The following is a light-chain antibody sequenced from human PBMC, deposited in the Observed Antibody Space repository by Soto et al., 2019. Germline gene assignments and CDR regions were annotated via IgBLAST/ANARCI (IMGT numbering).Light chain of an antibody. J-gene: IGLJ1*01. CDR1: SKDFGGYNY. Sequence: QSVVTQPASVSGSPGQSITISCTGTSKDFGGYNYVSWYQQHPGKAPKLMIYDVSNRPSGVSNRFSGSKSGNTASLTISGLQAEDEADYYCSSYTSSSTSYVFGTGTKVTVL. CDR2: DVS. V-gene: IGLV2-14*01. CDR3: SSYTSSSTSYV.